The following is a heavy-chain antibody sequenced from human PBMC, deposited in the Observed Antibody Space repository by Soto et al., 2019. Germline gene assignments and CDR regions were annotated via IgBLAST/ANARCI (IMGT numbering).Heavy chain of an antibody. D-gene: IGHD3-22*01. J-gene: IGHJ4*02. CDR3: ASPLYYYDSSAHIEY. V-gene: IGHV3-30-3*01. CDR1: GFTFSSFA. Sequence: QVQLVESGGGVVQPGRSLRLSCAASGFTFSSFAMHWVRQAQGKGLEWVALLSHDGTNKYYADSVKGRFTISRDISKNTLYLQMNSLRAEDTAVYYCASPLYYYDSSAHIEYWGQGTLVTVSS. CDR2: LSHDGTNK.